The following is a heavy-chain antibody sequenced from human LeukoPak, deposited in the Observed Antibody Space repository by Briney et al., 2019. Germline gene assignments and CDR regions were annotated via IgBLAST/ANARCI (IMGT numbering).Heavy chain of an antibody. CDR2: IYTSGST. V-gene: IGHV4-61*02. Sequence: SETLSLTCTVSGGSISSGSYYWSWIRQPAGKGLEWIGRIYTSGSTNYNPSLKSRVTISVDTSKNQFSLKLSSVTAADTAVYYCAFGGYSYGNPFDYWGQGTLVTVSS. J-gene: IGHJ4*02. D-gene: IGHD5-18*01. CDR3: AFGGYSYGNPFDY. CDR1: GGSISSGSYY.